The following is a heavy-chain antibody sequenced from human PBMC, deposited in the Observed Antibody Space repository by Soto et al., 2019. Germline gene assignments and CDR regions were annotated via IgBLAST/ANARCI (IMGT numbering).Heavy chain of an antibody. Sequence: SETLSLTCTVSGGSISSSSYYWGWIRQPPGKGLEWIGSIYYSGSTYYNPSLKSRVTISVDTSKNQFSLKLSSVTAADTAVYYCARRVGGSGSSRPPRRWWFDPWGQGTLVTVSS. J-gene: IGHJ5*02. D-gene: IGHD3-10*01. CDR1: GGSISSSSYY. CDR3: ARRVGGSGSSRPPRRWWFDP. CDR2: IYYSGST. V-gene: IGHV4-39*01.